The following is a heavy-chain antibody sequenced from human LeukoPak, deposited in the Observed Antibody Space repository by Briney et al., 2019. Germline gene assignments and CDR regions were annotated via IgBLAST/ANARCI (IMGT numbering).Heavy chain of an antibody. CDR2: IRYDGSNK. Sequence: PGGSLRLSCAASGFTFSSYGMHWVRQAPGKGLEWVAFIRYDGSNKYYADSVKGRFTISRDNSKNTLYLQMNSLRAEDTAVYYCANGRRSVIIAARHYPFDYWGQGTLVTVSS. CDR1: GFTFSSYG. V-gene: IGHV3-30*02. CDR3: ANGRRSVIIAARHYPFDY. D-gene: IGHD6-6*01. J-gene: IGHJ4*02.